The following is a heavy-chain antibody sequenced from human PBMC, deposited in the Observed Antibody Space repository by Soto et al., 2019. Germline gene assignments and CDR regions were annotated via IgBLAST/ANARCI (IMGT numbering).Heavy chain of an antibody. CDR3: TRDAHDILTGYYSPDGMDV. CDR1: GFTFGDYA. Sequence: PGGSLRLSCTASGFTFGDYAMSWFRQAPGKGLEWVGFIRSKAYGGTTEYAASVKGRFTISRDDSKSIAYLQMNSLKTEDTAVYYCTRDAHDILTGYYSPDGMDVWGQGTTVTVSS. V-gene: IGHV3-49*03. D-gene: IGHD3-9*01. CDR2: IRSKAYGGTT. J-gene: IGHJ6*02.